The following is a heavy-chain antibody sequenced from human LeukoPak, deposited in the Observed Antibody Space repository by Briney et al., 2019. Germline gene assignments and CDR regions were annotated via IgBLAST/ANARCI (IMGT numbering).Heavy chain of an antibody. CDR2: IYYSGNT. D-gene: IGHD3-16*01. CDR1: GGSISSYY. CDR3: ARVGDGTFDI. V-gene: IGHV4-59*01. Sequence: PSETLSLTCTVSGGSISSYYWSWIRRPPGKGLEWIGYIYYSGNTNSNPSLKSRITMSIDTSKNHFSLRLSSVTAADTAVYYCARVGDGTFDIWGRGTMVIVSS. J-gene: IGHJ3*02.